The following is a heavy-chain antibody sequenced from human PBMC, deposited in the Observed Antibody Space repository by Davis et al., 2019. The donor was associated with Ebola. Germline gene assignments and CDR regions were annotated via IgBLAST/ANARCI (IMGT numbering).Heavy chain of an antibody. Sequence: SETLSLTCTVSGGSISSYYWSWIRQPPGKGLEWIGYIYYSGSTNYNPSLKSRVTISVDTSKNQFSLKLSSVTAADTAVYYCARVITMIVVVIYYYYYYMDVWGKGTTVTVSS. V-gene: IGHV4-59*01. J-gene: IGHJ6*03. CDR3: ARVITMIVVVIYYYYYYMDV. D-gene: IGHD3-22*01. CDR2: IYYSGST. CDR1: GGSISSYY.